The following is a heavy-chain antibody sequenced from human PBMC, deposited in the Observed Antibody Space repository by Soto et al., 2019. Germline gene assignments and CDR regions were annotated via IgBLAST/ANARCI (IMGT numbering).Heavy chain of an antibody. CDR1: GGSISTYY. V-gene: IGHV4-59*12. J-gene: IGHJ4*02. D-gene: IGHD2-15*01. CDR3: ARGSGGFDY. Sequence: SETLSLTCTVSGGSISTYYWSWIRQPPGKGLEWIGNIYYSGSTNYNPSLKSRVTISVDTSKNQFSLKLTSVTAADTAVYYCARGSGGFDYWGQGTLVTVSS. CDR2: IYYSGST.